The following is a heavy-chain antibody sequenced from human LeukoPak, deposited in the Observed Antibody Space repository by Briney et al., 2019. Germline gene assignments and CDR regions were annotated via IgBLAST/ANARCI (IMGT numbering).Heavy chain of an antibody. J-gene: IGHJ4*02. CDR3: ARSPSYYGSAHYFDY. Sequence: GGSLRLSCAASGFTVSSNYMSWVRQAPGRGLEWVSVIYSDGSTYYADSVKGRFTISRDNSKNTLYLQMNSLGAEDTAVYYCARSPSYYGSAHYFDYWGQGTLVTVPS. V-gene: IGHV3-53*01. D-gene: IGHD3-10*01. CDR2: IYSDGST. CDR1: GFTVSSNY.